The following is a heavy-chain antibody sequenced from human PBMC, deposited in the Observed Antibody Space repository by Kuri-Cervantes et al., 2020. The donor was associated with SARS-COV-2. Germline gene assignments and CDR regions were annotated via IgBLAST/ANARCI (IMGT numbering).Heavy chain of an antibody. CDR3: ARQGGYYGMDV. D-gene: IGHD3-22*01. J-gene: IGHJ6*02. CDR1: GGSISSRSYY. CDR2: IYYSGST. Sequence: ESLKISCSVSGGSISSRSYYWGWIRQPPGKGLEWIGSIYYSGSTNYNPTLKSRVTISVDTSTNQFFLNLTSVTAADTAEYYCARQGGYYGMDVWGQGTTVTVSS. V-gene: IGHV4-39*01.